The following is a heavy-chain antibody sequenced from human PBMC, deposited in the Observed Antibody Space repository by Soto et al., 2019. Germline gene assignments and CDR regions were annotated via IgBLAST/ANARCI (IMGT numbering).Heavy chain of an antibody. CDR3: AKDQXSMIRGAANDY. Sequence: QVQLVESGGGVVQPGRSLRLSCAASGFTFSSYGMHWVRQAPGKGLEWVTFISYDGSNKHYADSVKGRFTISRDNSKNTLYLQMNSLRAEDTAVYYCAKDQXSMIRGAANDYWGQGTLVTVSS. CDR2: ISYDGSNK. V-gene: IGHV3-30*18. CDR1: GFTFSSYG. J-gene: IGHJ4*02. D-gene: IGHD3-10*01.